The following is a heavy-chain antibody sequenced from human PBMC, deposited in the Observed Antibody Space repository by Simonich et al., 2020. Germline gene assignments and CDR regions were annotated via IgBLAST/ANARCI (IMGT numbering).Heavy chain of an antibody. Sequence: EVQLVESGGGLVQPGGSLRLSCAASGFTFSSYWMGWVRQAPGKGLEWRANKKQDGSEKYYVDSVKGRFTISRDNAKNSLYLQMNSLRAEDTAVYYCARDREVYGSGSYYNYWGQGTLVTVSS. V-gene: IGHV3-7*01. D-gene: IGHD3-10*01. J-gene: IGHJ4*02. CDR3: ARDREVYGSGSYYNY. CDR1: GFTFSSYW. CDR2: KKQDGSEK.